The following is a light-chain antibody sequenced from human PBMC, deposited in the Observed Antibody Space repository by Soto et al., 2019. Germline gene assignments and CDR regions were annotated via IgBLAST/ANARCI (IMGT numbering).Light chain of an antibody. CDR3: QKYNLAPNFT. V-gene: IGKV1-27*01. J-gene: IGKJ3*01. CDR1: QGISNY. CDR2: AAS. Sequence: DIQMTQSPSSLSASVGDRVTITCRASQGISNYLAWYQQKPGKVPKLLIYAASTLQSGVPSRFRGSGSGTDFTLTISSLQPEDVATYYCQKYNLAPNFTFGPGTKVDIK.